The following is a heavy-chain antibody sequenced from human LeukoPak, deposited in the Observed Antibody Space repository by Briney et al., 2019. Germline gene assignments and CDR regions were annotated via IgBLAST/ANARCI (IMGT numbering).Heavy chain of an antibody. CDR3: AKDPLGYGGHYFDN. CDR2: ISGTTDGP. D-gene: IGHD4-23*01. V-gene: IGHV3-23*01. J-gene: IGHJ4*02. Sequence: GGSLRLSCAASGFSFSSYSMHWVRQAPGKGLEWVSTISGTTDGPYYADSVKGRFTTSRDNSNNTMYLQINNVRAEDTAVYYCAKDPLGYGGHYFDNWGQGTRVTVSS. CDR1: GFSFSSYS.